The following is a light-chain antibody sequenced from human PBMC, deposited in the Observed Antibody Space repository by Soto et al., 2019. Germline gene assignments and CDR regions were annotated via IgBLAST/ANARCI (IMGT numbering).Light chain of an antibody. J-gene: IGKJ1*01. Sequence: DIVMTQSPDSLAASLGERATINCKSSQSVLLSSTNKNYLAWYQQKPGQPPKLLVYWASVRESGVPDRFSGSGSETDFTLTISSLQAEDAAVYYCQHYSTFPRMFGQGTKVEIK. CDR2: WAS. CDR1: QSVLLSSTNKNY. CDR3: QHYSTFPRM. V-gene: IGKV4-1*01.